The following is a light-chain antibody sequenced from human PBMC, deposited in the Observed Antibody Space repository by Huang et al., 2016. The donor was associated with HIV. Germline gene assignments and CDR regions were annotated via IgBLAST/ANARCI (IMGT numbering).Light chain of an antibody. CDR1: QIISYNPNNKHY. V-gene: IGKV4-1*01. CDR2: WAS. J-gene: IGKJ4*01. CDR3: QQYYITPLT. Sequence: DIVMTQSPDSLVVSLGERATITCQSSQIISYNPNNKHYLAWYQQKPGQPPKLLIYWASTRESGVPDRFTGSGSGTDFTLTISSLQAEDVAVYYCQQYYITPLTFGGGTKVEI.